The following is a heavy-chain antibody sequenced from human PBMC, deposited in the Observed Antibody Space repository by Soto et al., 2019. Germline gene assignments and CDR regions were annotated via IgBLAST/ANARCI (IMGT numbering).Heavy chain of an antibody. Sequence: QVTLKESGPVLVKPTETLTLTCTVSGFSLSNARMGVSWIRQPPGKALEWLAHIFSNDEKSYSTSLKSRLTTXQXTXXSQVVLTMTNMDPVDTATYYCARTTVTTYFDAFDIWGQGTMVTVSS. CDR3: ARTTVTTYFDAFDI. V-gene: IGHV2-26*01. J-gene: IGHJ3*02. CDR1: GFSLSNARMG. D-gene: IGHD4-17*01. CDR2: IFSNDEK.